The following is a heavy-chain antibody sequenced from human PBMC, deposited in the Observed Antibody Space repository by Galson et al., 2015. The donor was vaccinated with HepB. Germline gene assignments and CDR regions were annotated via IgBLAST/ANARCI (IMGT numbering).Heavy chain of an antibody. CDR1: GYRFTSYW. V-gene: IGHV5-51*03. Sequence: QSGAEVKKPGESLKISCKGSGYRFTSYWIGWVRQMPGKGLEWMGIIYPGDSDTRYSPSFQGQVTISVDKSISTAYLQWSSLKASDTAMYYCARRKRPIVGATPRANDAFDIWGQGTMVTVSS. CDR3: ARRKRPIVGATPRANDAFDI. CDR2: IYPGDSDT. D-gene: IGHD1-26*01. J-gene: IGHJ3*02.